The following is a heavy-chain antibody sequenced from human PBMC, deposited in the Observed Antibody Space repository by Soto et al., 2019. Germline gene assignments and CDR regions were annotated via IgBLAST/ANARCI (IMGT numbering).Heavy chain of an antibody. D-gene: IGHD1-26*01. CDR1: GDAISSVY. V-gene: IGHV4-59*01. J-gene: IGHJ5*02. CDR3: ARIRIVNGHWYVDP. Sequence: QVQLQKSGPGLVKPSETLSLTCTVSGDAISSVYWTWIRQPPGKGLEWIGNIYYSGSTDYNPSLQSRVRTSVDTSRNQLSLSLTSGTAADTALYYCARIRIVNGHWYVDPWGQGALVTVPS. CDR2: IYYSGST.